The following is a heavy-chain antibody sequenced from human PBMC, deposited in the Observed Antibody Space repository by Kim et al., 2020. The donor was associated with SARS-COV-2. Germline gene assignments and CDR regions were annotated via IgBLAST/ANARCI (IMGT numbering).Heavy chain of an antibody. CDR2: SIPIFGTA. CDR1: GGTFSSYA. Sequence: SVKVSCKASGGTFSSYAISWVRQAPGQGLEWMGGSIPIFGTANYAQKFQGRVTITADESTSTADMELSSLRSEDTAVYYCARAGYSNYFLYYYGMDVWGQGTTVTVSS. CDR3: ARAGYSNYFLYYYGMDV. V-gene: IGHV1-69*13. J-gene: IGHJ6*02. D-gene: IGHD4-4*01.